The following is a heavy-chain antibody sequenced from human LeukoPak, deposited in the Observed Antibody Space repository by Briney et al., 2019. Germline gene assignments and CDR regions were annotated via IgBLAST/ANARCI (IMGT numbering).Heavy chain of an antibody. Sequence: GGSLRLSCAASGFTFSDHYIDWVRQAPGKGLEWVGRSRNKDNSYITEYAASVEGRFTISRDDSKNSLYLQMNSLRAEDTAVYYCAELGITMIGGVWGKGTTVTISS. CDR1: GFTFSDHY. CDR3: AELGITMIGGV. CDR2: SRNKDNSYIT. V-gene: IGHV3-72*01. J-gene: IGHJ6*04. D-gene: IGHD3-10*02.